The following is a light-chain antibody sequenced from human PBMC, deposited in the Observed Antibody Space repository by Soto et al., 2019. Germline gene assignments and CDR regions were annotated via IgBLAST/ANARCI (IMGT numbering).Light chain of an antibody. CDR2: GAS. V-gene: IGKV3-20*01. CDR1: QSVSSNY. J-gene: IGKJ2*01. CDR3: QQYWSSPMFT. Sequence: EIVLTQSPGTLSLSPGERATLSCRASQSVSSNYLAWYQQKPGQAPRLLIYGASRGAAGIPDRFSGSGSGTDFTLTISRLEPEDFVVYFCQQYWSSPMFTFGQRTKLEIK.